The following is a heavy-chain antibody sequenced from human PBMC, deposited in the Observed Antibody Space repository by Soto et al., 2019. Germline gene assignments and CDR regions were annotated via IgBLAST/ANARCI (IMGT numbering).Heavy chain of an antibody. Sequence: PGGSLRLSCAASGFTFSSYGMHWVRQAPGKGLEWVAVIWYDGSNKYYADSVKGRFTISRDNSKNTLYLQMNSLRAEDTAVYYCARDRGVWGSYRVYLAYWGQGTLVTVSS. D-gene: IGHD3-16*02. J-gene: IGHJ4*02. CDR2: IWYDGSNK. CDR3: ARDRGVWGSYRVYLAY. V-gene: IGHV3-33*01. CDR1: GFTFSSYG.